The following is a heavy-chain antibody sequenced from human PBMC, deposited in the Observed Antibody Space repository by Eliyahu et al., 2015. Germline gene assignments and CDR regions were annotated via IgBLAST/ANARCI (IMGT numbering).Heavy chain of an antibody. V-gene: IGHV5-10-1*03. J-gene: IGHJ4*02. Sequence: EVQLVQSGAEVKKPGESLRISXKXSXXSFTSYWISXVRQXPGKGLEWMGRIGPSDSYTNYSPSFQGHVTISADKSXSTAYLQWSSLKASDTAMYYCARLRNSAVAGDYFDYWGQGTLVTVSS. CDR1: XXSFTSYW. CDR3: ARLRNSAVAGDYFDY. D-gene: IGHD6-19*01. CDR2: IGPSDSYT.